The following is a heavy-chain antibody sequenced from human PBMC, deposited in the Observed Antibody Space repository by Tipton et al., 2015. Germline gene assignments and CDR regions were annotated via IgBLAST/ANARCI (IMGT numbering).Heavy chain of an antibody. D-gene: IGHD1-14*01. Sequence: SLRLSCVVSGFDFRYNYMTWVRQAPGKGLEWVSVIYSVGSTHYIDSVKGRFTISRDNSKKTLYLQMNSLRAEDTAVYYCARAPYKNGLDVWGQGTTVTVSS. J-gene: IGHJ6*02. CDR1: GFDFRYNY. CDR3: ARAPYKNGLDV. V-gene: IGHV3-53*01. CDR2: IYSVGST.